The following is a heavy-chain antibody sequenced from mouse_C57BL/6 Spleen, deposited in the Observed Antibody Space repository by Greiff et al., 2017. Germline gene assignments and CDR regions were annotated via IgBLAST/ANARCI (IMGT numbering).Heavy chain of an antibody. V-gene: IGHV5-17*01. CDR2: ISSGSSTI. CDR1: GFTFSNYG. J-gene: IGHJ1*03. D-gene: IGHD2-3*01. CDR3: ARIYDASWYFDV. Sequence: EVQVVESGGGLVKPGGSLKLSCAASGFTFSNYGMHWVRQAPEKGLEWVAYISSGSSTIYYADTVKGRFTISRDNAKNTLFLQMTSLRAEDTAMYYCARIYDASWYFDVWGTGTTVTVSS.